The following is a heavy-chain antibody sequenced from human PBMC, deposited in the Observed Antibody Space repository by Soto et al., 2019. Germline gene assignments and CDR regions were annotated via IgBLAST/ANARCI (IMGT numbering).Heavy chain of an antibody. CDR1: GYTFTSYY. V-gene: IGHV1-46*01. CDR2: INPSGGST. Sequence: QVQLVQSGAEVKKPGASVKVSCKASGYTFTSYYMHWVRQAPGQGLEWMGIINPSGGSTSYAQKFQGRVTMTRDTSTSTVYMGLSSRRSAETAVYYCARDRGVTMVRVVLGGPYGMDVWGQVTTVTVSS. D-gene: IGHD3-10*01. J-gene: IGHJ6*02. CDR3: ARDRGVTMVRVVLGGPYGMDV.